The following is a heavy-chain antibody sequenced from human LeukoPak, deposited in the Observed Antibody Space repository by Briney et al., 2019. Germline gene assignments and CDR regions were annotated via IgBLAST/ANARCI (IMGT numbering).Heavy chain of an antibody. Sequence: ASVKVSCKASGYTFTSYAMNWVRQAPGQGLEWMGWINTNTGNPTYAQGFTGRFVFSLDTSVSTAYLQISSLKAKDTAVYYCARVRYCSGGSCYGLGYYFDYWGQGTLVTVSS. J-gene: IGHJ4*02. CDR1: GYTFTSYA. V-gene: IGHV7-4-1*02. CDR2: INTNTGNP. CDR3: ARVRYCSGGSCYGLGYYFDY. D-gene: IGHD2-15*01.